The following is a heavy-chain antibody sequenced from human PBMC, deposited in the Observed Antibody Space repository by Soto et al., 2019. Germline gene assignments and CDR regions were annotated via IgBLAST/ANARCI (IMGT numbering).Heavy chain of an antibody. D-gene: IGHD2-2*02. J-gene: IGHJ5*02. CDR1: GGTFSSYA. Sequence: SVKVSCKASGGTFSSYAISWVRQAPGQGLEWMGGIIPIFGTANYAQKFQGRVTITADKSTSTAYMELSSLRSEDTAVYYCARNLGYCSSTSCYRYGWFDPWGQGTLVTVSS. CDR2: IIPIFGTA. V-gene: IGHV1-69*06. CDR3: ARNLGYCSSTSCYRYGWFDP.